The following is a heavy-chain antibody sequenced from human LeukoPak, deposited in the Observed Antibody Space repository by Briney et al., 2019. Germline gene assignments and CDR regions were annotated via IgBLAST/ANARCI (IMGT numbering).Heavy chain of an antibody. CDR1: GGSISSGGYY. Sequence: SETLSLTCTVSGGSISSGGYYWSWIRQPPGKGLEWIGEINHSGSTNYNPSLKSRVTISVDTSKNQFSLKLSSVTAADTAVYYCARGVIRYFDWSSRRTNWFDPWGQGTLVTVSS. CDR2: INHSGST. CDR3: ARGVIRYFDWSSRRTNWFDP. D-gene: IGHD3-9*01. J-gene: IGHJ5*02. V-gene: IGHV4-39*07.